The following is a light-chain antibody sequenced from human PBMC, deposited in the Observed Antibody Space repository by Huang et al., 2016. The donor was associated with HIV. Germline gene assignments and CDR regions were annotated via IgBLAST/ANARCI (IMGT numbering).Light chain of an antibody. J-gene: IGKJ2*01. CDR3: QRYDKWPGT. CDR2: GAS. Sequence: EVMMTQSPATLSVSLGDKASLSCRASQRVGVNLAWYQQKPGQAPTLLIYGASDRATGISARFSGSGSGTDFTLTISSLQSEDSAVYFCQRYDKWPGTFGQGTRLQI. CDR1: QRVGVN. V-gene: IGKV3-15*01.